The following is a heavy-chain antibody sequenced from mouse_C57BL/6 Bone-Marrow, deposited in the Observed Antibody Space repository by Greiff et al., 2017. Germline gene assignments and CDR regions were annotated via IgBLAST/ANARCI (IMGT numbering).Heavy chain of an antibody. V-gene: IGHV1-64*01. CDR2: IHPNSGST. CDR1: GYTFTSYW. Sequence: QVHLKQPGAELVKPGASVKLSCKASGYTFTSYWMHWVKQRPGQGLEWIGMIHPNSGSTNYNEKFKSKATLTVDKSSSTAYMQLSRLTSEDSAVXYCARSGGYYGGWGQGTTLTVSS. J-gene: IGHJ2*01. CDR3: ARSGGYYGG. D-gene: IGHD2-3*01.